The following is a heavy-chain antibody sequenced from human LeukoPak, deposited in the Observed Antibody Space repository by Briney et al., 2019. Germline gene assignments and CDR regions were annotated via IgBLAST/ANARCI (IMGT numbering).Heavy chain of an antibody. Sequence: PGGSLRLSCAASGSDFSSYSMNWVRQAPGKGLEWVSSISSSSSYIYYADSVKGRFTISRDNAKNSLYLQMNSLRAEDTAVYYCASQSASGWPFDYWGQGTLVTVSS. CDR1: GSDFSSYS. CDR3: ASQSASGWPFDY. J-gene: IGHJ4*02. V-gene: IGHV3-21*01. CDR2: ISSSSSYI. D-gene: IGHD6-19*01.